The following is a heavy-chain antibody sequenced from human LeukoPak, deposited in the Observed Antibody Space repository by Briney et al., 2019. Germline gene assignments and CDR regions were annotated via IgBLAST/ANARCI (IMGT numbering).Heavy chain of an antibody. CDR2: ISASGGST. J-gene: IGHJ4*02. D-gene: IGHD3-22*01. Sequence: SGGSLRLSCAASGFTFSSSAMSWVRQVPGKGLEWVSGISASGGSTYYADSVKGRFTISRDNSKNTLYLQMNSLRAEDTAVYYCAKSSYYDSSGYYREYYFDYWGQGTLVTVSS. CDR3: AKSSYYDSSGYYREYYFDY. CDR1: GFTFSSSA. V-gene: IGHV3-23*01.